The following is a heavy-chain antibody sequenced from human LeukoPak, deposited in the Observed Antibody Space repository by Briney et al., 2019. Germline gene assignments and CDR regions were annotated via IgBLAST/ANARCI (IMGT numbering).Heavy chain of an antibody. D-gene: IGHD6-19*01. CDR3: ARDEAGQWLVNPFYYYYYMDV. V-gene: IGHV1-69*05. Sequence: ASVKVSCKASGGTFSSYAISWVRQAPGQGLEWMGRIIPIFGTANYAQKFQGRVTITTDESTSTAYMELSSLRSEDTAVYYCARDEAGQWLVNPFYYYYYMDVWGKGTTVTVSS. CDR1: GGTFSSYA. CDR2: IIPIFGTA. J-gene: IGHJ6*03.